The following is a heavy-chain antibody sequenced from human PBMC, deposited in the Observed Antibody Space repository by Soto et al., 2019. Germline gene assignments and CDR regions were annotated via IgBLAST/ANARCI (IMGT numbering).Heavy chain of an antibody. J-gene: IGHJ4*02. V-gene: IGHV1-69*12. D-gene: IGHD4-17*01. Sequence: QVQLVQSGAEVKKPGSSVKVSCKASGGTFSSYAISWVRQAPGQGLEWMGGIIPIFGTANYAQKFQGRVPNSADESTSTAYMGLSSLRSEDTAVYYCATVLYGVYFLTDWVFDYWGQGALFTVSS. CDR1: GGTFSSYA. CDR3: ATVLYGVYFLTDWVFDY. CDR2: IIPIFGTA.